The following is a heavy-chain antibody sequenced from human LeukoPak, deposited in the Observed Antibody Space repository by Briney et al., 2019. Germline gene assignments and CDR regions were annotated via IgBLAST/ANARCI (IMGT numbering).Heavy chain of an antibody. CDR3: GRVDPVGGTDY. Sequence: SETLSLTCTLSGNSIRRGYDGGWIRQPPGKGLEWIGTIFHRGDTYYNPSLKSRVTISVDTSKNKFSLNLSSVTAADTAVYYCGRVDPVGGTDYWGRGTLVTVSS. CDR1: GNSIRRGYD. CDR2: IFHRGDT. D-gene: IGHD6-13*01. J-gene: IGHJ4*02. V-gene: IGHV4-38-2*02.